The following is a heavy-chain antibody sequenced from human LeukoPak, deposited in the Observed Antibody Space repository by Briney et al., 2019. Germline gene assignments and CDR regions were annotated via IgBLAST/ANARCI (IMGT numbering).Heavy chain of an antibody. D-gene: IGHD4-23*01. V-gene: IGHV3-13*04. Sequence: GGSLRLSCAASGFTFSSYDMHWVRQATGKGLEWVSAIGTAGDTYYPGSVKGRFTISRENAKNSLYLQMNSLRAGDTAVYYCARTYGGNFYYGMDVWGQGTTVTVSS. CDR3: ARTYGGNFYYGMDV. CDR1: GFTFSSYD. CDR2: IGTAGDT. J-gene: IGHJ6*02.